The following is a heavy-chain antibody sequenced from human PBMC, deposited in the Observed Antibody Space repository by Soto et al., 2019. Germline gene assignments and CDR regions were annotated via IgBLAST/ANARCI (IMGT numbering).Heavy chain of an antibody. Sequence: ASVKVSCKASGYTFTSYAMHWVRQAPGQRLEWMGWINAGNGNTKYSQKFQGRVTITRDTSASTAYMELSSLRSEDTAVYYCARGGYYYGSGTPDNWFDPWGQGTLVTVS. J-gene: IGHJ5*02. CDR2: INAGNGNT. CDR3: ARGGYYYGSGTPDNWFDP. CDR1: GYTFTSYA. V-gene: IGHV1-3*01. D-gene: IGHD3-10*01.